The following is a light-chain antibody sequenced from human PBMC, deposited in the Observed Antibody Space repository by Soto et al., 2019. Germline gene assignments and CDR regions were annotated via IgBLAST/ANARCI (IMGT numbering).Light chain of an antibody. Sequence: EIVLAQSPATLSLSPGERATLSCRASQSVSSNLAWYQQKPGLAPRLLIYGASTRATGIPARFSGSGSGTEFTLTISSLQSEDFAVYYCQQYNNWPRTFGQGTKVDIK. CDR3: QQYNNWPRT. V-gene: IGKV3-15*01. J-gene: IGKJ1*01. CDR1: QSVSSN. CDR2: GAS.